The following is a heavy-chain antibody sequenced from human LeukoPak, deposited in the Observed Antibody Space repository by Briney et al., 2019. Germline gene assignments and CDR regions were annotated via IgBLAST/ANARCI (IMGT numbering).Heavy chain of an antibody. V-gene: IGHV6-1*01. CDR3: ARSTAGRCDY. J-gene: IGHJ4*02. CDR2: TYYRSKWYS. CDR1: GDSVSSNSAG. Sequence: SQTLSLTCAISGDSVSSNSAGWTWIRQSPSRGPEWLGRTYYRSKWYSDYAVSVKSRITINPDTSKNHFSLQLNSVTPEDTAVYYCARSTAGRCDYWGQGALVTVSS. D-gene: IGHD2-2*01.